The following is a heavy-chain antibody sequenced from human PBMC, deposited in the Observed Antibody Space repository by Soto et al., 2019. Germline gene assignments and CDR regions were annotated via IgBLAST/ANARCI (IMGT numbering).Heavy chain of an antibody. CDR3: AVEYCSSTSCYRDY. Sequence: QVQLVQSGAEVKKPGSSVKVSCKASGGTFSSYTISWVRQAPGQGLEWMGRIIPILGIANYAQKFQGRVTISADKSTSTAYRELSSLRSEDTAVYYCAVEYCSSTSCYRDYWGQGTVVPVSS. J-gene: IGHJ4*02. CDR2: IIPILGIA. CDR1: GGTFSSYT. V-gene: IGHV1-69*02. D-gene: IGHD2-2*02.